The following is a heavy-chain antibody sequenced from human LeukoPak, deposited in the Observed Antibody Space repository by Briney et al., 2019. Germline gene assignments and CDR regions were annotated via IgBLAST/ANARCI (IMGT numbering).Heavy chain of an antibody. Sequence: GGSLRLSCAASGFTFSSYAMHWVRQAPGKGLEWMAVISYDGVNKYYADSVKGRFTISRDNSKNTLYLQMNSLKAEDTAVYYCARDFSPHYYYFYMDVWGKGTTVTVSS. J-gene: IGHJ6*03. V-gene: IGHV3-30-3*01. CDR3: ARDFSPHYYYFYMDV. CDR1: GFTFSSYA. CDR2: ISYDGVNK.